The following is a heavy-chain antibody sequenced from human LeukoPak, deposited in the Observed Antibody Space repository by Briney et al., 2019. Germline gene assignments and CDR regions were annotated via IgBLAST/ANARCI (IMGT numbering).Heavy chain of an antibody. V-gene: IGHV4-59*01. Sequence: KSSETLSLTCTVSGGSISSYYWSWIRQPPGKGLEWIGYVYYSGSTSYNPSLKSRVTISVDTSKNQFSLKLRSVTAADTAVYYCARDGYGSGSYYNGYCSYYMDVWGKGTTVTVSS. D-gene: IGHD3-10*01. CDR3: ARDGYGSGSYYNGYCSYYMDV. J-gene: IGHJ6*03. CDR1: GGSISSYY. CDR2: VYYSGST.